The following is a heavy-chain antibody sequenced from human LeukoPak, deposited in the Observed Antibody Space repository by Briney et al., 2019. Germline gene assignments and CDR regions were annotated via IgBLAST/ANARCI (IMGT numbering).Heavy chain of an antibody. J-gene: IGHJ4*02. CDR2: IIPIFGTA. Sequence: SVKVSCKASGGTFSSYAISWVRQAPGQGLEWMGGIIPIFGTANYAQKFQGRVTITADESTSTAYMELSSLRSEDTAVYYCARGEAPYGDYTDTYYFDYWGQGTLVTVSS. CDR1: GGTFSSYA. V-gene: IGHV1-69*01. CDR3: ARGEAPYGDYTDTYYFDY. D-gene: IGHD4-17*01.